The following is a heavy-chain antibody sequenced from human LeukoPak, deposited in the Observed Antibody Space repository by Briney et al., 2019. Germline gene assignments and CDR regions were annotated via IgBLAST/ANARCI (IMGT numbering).Heavy chain of an antibody. Sequence: PSETLSLTCTVSGGSISSSSYYWGWIPQPPGKGLEWIGSIYYSGGTYYTPTLKSRVTICVDTSKNQFSLKLSSATAADTAVYYCARQNTPVRAFDIWGQGTMVTVSS. CDR1: GGSISSSSYY. D-gene: IGHD2-15*01. V-gene: IGHV4-39*01. CDR3: ARQNTPVRAFDI. CDR2: IYYSGGT. J-gene: IGHJ3*02.